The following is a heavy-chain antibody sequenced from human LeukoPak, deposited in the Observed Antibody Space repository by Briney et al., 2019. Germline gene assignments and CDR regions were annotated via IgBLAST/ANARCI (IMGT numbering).Heavy chain of an antibody. CDR2: IRYDGSNK. Sequence: GGSLRLSCAVSGFTFSIYWMHWVRQAPGKGLEWVAFIRYDGSNKYYADSVKGRFTISRDNSKNTLYLQMNSLRAEDTAVYYCATPKGYYDSSGYSTFDYWGQGTLVTVSS. V-gene: IGHV3-30*02. CDR1: GFTFSIYW. D-gene: IGHD3-22*01. CDR3: ATPKGYYDSSGYSTFDY. J-gene: IGHJ4*02.